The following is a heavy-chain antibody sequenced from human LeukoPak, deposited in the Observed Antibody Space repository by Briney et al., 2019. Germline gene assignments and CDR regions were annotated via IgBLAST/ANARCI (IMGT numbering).Heavy chain of an antibody. CDR2: IYYSGST. D-gene: IGHD4-17*01. V-gene: IGHV4-59*01. J-gene: IGHJ6*03. Sequence: SETLSLTCTVSGGSISTYYWSWIRQPPGKGLEWIGYIYYSGSTNYNPSLKSRVTISVDTSKNQFSLKLSSVTAADTAVYYCARGDYGDRKKYYYYYYMDVWGKGTTVTISS. CDR3: ARGDYGDRKKYYYYYYMDV. CDR1: GGSISTYY.